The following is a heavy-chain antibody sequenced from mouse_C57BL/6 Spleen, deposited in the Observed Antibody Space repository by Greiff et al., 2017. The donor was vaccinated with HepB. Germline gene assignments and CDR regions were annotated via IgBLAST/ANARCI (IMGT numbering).Heavy chain of an antibody. V-gene: IGHV5-17*01. CDR1: GFTFSDYG. Sequence: EVQLQESGGGLVKPGGSLKLSCAASGFTFSDYGMHWVRQAPEKGLEWVAYISSGSSTIYYADTVKGRFTISRDNAKNTLFLQMTSLRSEDTAMYYCAKEDYAMDYWGQGTSVTVSS. CDR3: AKEDYAMDY. J-gene: IGHJ4*01. CDR2: ISSGSSTI.